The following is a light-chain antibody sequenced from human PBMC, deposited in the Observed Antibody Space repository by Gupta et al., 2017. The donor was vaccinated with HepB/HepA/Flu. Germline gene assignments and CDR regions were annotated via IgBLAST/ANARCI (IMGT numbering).Light chain of an antibody. V-gene: IGLV10-54*04. J-gene: IGLJ3*02. Sequence: QAGLTQPPSVSKDLRHIAPITCTGNSNNVGNQGAAWLQQHQGHPPKLLSYRNNKRPSGISERFSASRSGNTASLTITGLQPEDEADYYCSAWDSSLSAWVFGGGTKVTVL. CDR1: SNNVGNQG. CDR2: RNN. CDR3: SAWDSSLSAWV.